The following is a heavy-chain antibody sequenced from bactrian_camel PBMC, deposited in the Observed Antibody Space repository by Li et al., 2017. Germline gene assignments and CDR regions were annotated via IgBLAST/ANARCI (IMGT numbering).Heavy chain of an antibody. CDR2: IYSARGST. CDR1: GYMSNRPC. Sequence: HVQLVESGGGSVQAGGSLRLSCVASGYMSNRPCMGWFRQGPGKEREAVASIYSARGSTYYADSVKGRFTISLDNAKKTVYLQMTSLKPEDTATYFCASSWPGTPYQPLTPARYEWWGQGTQVTVS. CDR3: ASSWPGTPYQPLTPARYEW. V-gene: IGHV3S54*01. D-gene: IGHD3*01. J-gene: IGHJ4*01.